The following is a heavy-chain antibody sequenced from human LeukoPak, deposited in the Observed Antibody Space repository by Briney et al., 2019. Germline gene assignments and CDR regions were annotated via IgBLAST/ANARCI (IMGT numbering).Heavy chain of an antibody. V-gene: IGHV5-51*01. CDR1: GYSFTSYW. D-gene: IGHD3-22*01. CDR3: ARRPYYYDSSGYGYYFDY. J-gene: IGHJ4*02. Sequence: GESLKISCKASGYSFTSYWIGWVRQMPGKGLEWMGIIYPGDSDTRYSPSFQGQVTISADKSISTAYLQWSSLKASGTAMYYCARRPYYYDSSGYGYYFDYWGQGTLVTVSS. CDR2: IYPGDSDT.